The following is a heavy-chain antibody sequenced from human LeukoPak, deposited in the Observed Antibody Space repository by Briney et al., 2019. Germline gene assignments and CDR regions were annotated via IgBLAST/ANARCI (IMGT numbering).Heavy chain of an antibody. J-gene: IGHJ5*02. Sequence: SETLSLTCAVSGGSISSYYWSWIRQPPGKGLEWIGYIYYSGSTNYNPSLKSRVTISVDTSKNQFSLKLSSVTAADTAVYYCARHLTIFGVVASNWFDPWGQGTLVTVSS. CDR1: GGSISSYY. D-gene: IGHD3-3*01. CDR3: ARHLTIFGVVASNWFDP. V-gene: IGHV4-59*08. CDR2: IYYSGST.